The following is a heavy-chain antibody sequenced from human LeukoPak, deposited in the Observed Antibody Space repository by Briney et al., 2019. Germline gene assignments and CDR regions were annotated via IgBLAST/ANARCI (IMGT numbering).Heavy chain of an antibody. CDR3: AREAPYYDILTGYYNNWFDP. J-gene: IGHJ5*02. D-gene: IGHD3-9*01. Sequence: PSETLSLTCTVSGGSISSYYWSWIRQPPGKGLEWIGYIYYSGSTNYNPSLKSRVTISVDTSKNQFSLKLSSVTAADTAVYYCAREAPYYDILTGYYNNWFDPWGQGTLVTVSS. CDR2: IYYSGST. V-gene: IGHV4-59*01. CDR1: GGSISSYY.